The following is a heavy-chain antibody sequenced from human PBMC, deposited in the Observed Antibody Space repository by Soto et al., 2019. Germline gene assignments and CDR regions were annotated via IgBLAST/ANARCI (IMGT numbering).Heavy chain of an antibody. J-gene: IGHJ5*02. V-gene: IGHV4-31*03. D-gene: IGHD1-20*01. CDR1: GGSINSGNHY. Sequence: QVQLQESGPGLVKPSQTLSLTCTVSGGSINSGNHYWNWIRQHPGKGLEWIGYISYSGSTSYKPSLRSRVTISVDTSKNQFSLKLSSVTAADTAVFYCARLSITSNGGWFDPWGQGTLVTVSS. CDR2: ISYSGST. CDR3: ARLSITSNGGWFDP.